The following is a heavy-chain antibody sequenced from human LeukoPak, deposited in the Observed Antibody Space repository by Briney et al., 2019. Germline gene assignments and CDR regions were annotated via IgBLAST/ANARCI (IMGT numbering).Heavy chain of an antibody. Sequence: GRSLRLSCAASGFTFDDYAMHWVRQAPGKGLEWVSGISWNSGSIGYADSVKGRFTISRDNAKNSLYLQMNSLRAEDTAVYYCARQNRGSTDHFDYWGQGTLVTVSS. D-gene: IGHD1-26*01. V-gene: IGHV3-9*01. CDR1: GFTFDDYA. J-gene: IGHJ4*02. CDR3: ARQNRGSTDHFDY. CDR2: ISWNSGSI.